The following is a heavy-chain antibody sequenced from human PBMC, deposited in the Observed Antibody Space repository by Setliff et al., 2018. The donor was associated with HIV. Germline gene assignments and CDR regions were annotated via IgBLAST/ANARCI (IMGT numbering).Heavy chain of an antibody. Sequence: SETLSLTCSVSGGSISSSNYYGGWIRQPPGKGLEWIGSFYYSGNTYYSPSLKSRVTISVDTSKNQFSLNLRSVTAADTAVYYCAPRHHKYGFLWGQGTLVTVSS. J-gene: IGHJ4*02. CDR3: APRHHKYGFL. V-gene: IGHV4-39*07. CDR1: GGSISSSNYY. D-gene: IGHD3-10*01. CDR2: FYYSGNT.